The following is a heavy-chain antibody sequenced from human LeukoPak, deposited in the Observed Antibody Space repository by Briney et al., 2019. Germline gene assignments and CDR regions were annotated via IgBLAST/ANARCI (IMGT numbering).Heavy chain of an antibody. V-gene: IGHV3-23*01. D-gene: IGHD3-10*01. Sequence: GGSRRLSCAASGFTFSNYAMSWVRQAPGKGLEWVSLIKSNGGDTYYADSVEGRFIISRHNSRNTLYLQMNSLRAEDTAIYYCANRGRTAVASYYFDYWGQGTLVTVSS. CDR3: ANRGRTAVASYYFDY. J-gene: IGHJ4*02. CDR2: IKSNGGDT. CDR1: GFTFSNYA.